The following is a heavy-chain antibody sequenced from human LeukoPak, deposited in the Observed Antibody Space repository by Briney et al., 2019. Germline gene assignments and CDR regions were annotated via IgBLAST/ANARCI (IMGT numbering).Heavy chain of an antibody. V-gene: IGHV3-21*01. CDR2: ISSSSSYI. CDR3: ARDAGIAARGFGY. D-gene: IGHD6-6*01. J-gene: IGHJ4*02. Sequence: GGSLRLSCAASGFTFSSYSMNWVRQAPGKGLEWVSSISSSSSYIYYADSVKGRFTISRDNAKNSLYLQMNSLRAEDTAVHYCARDAGIAARGFGYWGQGTLVTVSS. CDR1: GFTFSSYS.